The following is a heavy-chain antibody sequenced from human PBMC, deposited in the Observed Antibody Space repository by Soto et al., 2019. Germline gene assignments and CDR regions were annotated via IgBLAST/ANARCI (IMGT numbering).Heavy chain of an antibody. CDR1: GYSFTSYW. CDR2: IYPGDSDT. D-gene: IGHD2-2*01. Sequence: GESLKISCKGSGYSFTSYWIVWVRQMPGKGLEWMGTIYPGDSDTRYSPSFQGQVTISADKSISTAYLQWNSLKASDTAMYFCARNKVYCSSTSCYGMDVWGQGAAVTVSS. CDR3: ARNKVYCSSTSCYGMDV. J-gene: IGHJ6*02. V-gene: IGHV5-51*01.